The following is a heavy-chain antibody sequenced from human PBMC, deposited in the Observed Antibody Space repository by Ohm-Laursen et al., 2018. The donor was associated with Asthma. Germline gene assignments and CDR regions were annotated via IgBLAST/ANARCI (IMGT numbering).Heavy chain of an antibody. CDR1: GDSINSDDYY. CDR3: ARDGGGYGVNYYYGMDV. Sequence: TLSLTCTVSGDSINSDDYYWSWVRQPPGKGLEWIGFIFHNGSTSYNPSLRSRVAISIDTSKNQFSLKVTSVIAADTAVYFCARDGGGYGVNYYYGMDVWGQGTTVSVSS. CDR2: IFHNGST. J-gene: IGHJ6*02. D-gene: IGHD5-12*01. V-gene: IGHV4-30-4*01.